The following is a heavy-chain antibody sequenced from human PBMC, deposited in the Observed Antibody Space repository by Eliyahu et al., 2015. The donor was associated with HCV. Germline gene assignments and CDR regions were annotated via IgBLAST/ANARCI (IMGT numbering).Heavy chain of an antibody. CDR2: VQPNSGGT. CDR3: ARDLVGGMGAMNDY. J-gene: IGHJ4*02. V-gene: IGHV1-2*02. D-gene: IGHD1-26*01. CDR1: GYTFTGYY. Sequence: QVQLVQSGAEVKKPGASVKVSCKASGYTFTGYYMHWVRPGPWTRAWGVGWVQPNSGGTNYAQKFQGRVTMTRDTSISTAYMELSRLRSDDTAVYYCARDLVGGMGAMNDYWGQGTLVTVSS.